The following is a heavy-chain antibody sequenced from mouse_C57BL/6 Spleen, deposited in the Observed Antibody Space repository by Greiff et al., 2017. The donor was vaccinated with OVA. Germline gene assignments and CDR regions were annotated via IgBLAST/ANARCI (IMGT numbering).Heavy chain of an antibody. CDR1: GYTFTSYW. D-gene: IGHD1-1*01. J-gene: IGHJ4*01. V-gene: IGHV1-69*01. CDR2: IDPSDSYT. Sequence: VQLQQPGAELVMPGASVKLSCKASGYTFTSYWMHWVKQRPGQGLEWIGEIDPSDSYTNYNQKFKGKSTLTVDKSSSTAYMQLSSLTSEDSAVYYCARSNSRAMDYWGQGTSVTVSS. CDR3: ARSNSRAMDY.